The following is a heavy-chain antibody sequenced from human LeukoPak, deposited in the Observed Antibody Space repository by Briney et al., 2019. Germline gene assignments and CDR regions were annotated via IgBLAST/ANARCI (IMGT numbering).Heavy chain of an antibody. Sequence: PGGSLRLSCVASGFTFSIYAMSWVRQAPGKGLEWVSSITSSGETTFYAGSVKGQFTISRDNSKNTMYLQMNSLRAEGTAVYYCARDRPNYYGSNGHYYRRDGDYWGQGTLVTVSS. CDR3: ARDRPNYYGSNGHYYRRDGDY. J-gene: IGHJ4*02. CDR1: GFTFSIYA. CDR2: ITSSGETT. D-gene: IGHD3-22*01. V-gene: IGHV3-23*01.